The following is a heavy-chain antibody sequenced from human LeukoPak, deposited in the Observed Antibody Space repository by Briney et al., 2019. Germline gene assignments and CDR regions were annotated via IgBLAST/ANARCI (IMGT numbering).Heavy chain of an antibody. J-gene: IGHJ3*02. CDR3: ASSLYYYDSSGYYSDAFDI. CDR2: IYTSEST. CDR1: GGSISSGSYY. V-gene: IGHV4-61*02. Sequence: ASQTLSLTCTVSGGSISSGSYYWSWIRQPAGKGLESIGRIYTSESTNYNPSLNSRATISVDTSKNQFSLKLSSVTAADTAVYYCASSLYYYDSSGYYSDAFDIWGQGTMVTVSS. D-gene: IGHD3-22*01.